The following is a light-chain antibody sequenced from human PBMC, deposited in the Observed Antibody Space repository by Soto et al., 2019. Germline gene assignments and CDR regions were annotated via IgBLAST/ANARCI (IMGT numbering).Light chain of an antibody. V-gene: IGKV3-20*01. CDR1: QTVSPY. J-gene: IGKJ1*01. Sequence: EVVLTQSPGTLSLSPGGRASLFCRASQTVSPYLAWYQQKPGQAPRLLIYGASSRATGIPDRFSGSGSETDFTLTISRLEPEDFAVYYCQQYGSSGTFGQGTKVDIK. CDR3: QQYGSSGT. CDR2: GAS.